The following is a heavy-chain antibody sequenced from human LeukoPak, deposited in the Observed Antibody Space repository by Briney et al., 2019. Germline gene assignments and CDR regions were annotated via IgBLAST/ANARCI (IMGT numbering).Heavy chain of an antibody. CDR1: GFTFSSYS. Sequence: GGSLRLSCAASGFTFSSYSMNWVRQAPGKGLEWVSSISSSSSYIYYEDSVKGRFTISRDNAKNSLYLQMNSLRAEDTAVYYCARDPGIAAAGINFDYWGQGTLVTVSS. V-gene: IGHV3-21*01. J-gene: IGHJ4*02. CDR3: ARDPGIAAAGINFDY. CDR2: ISSSSSYI. D-gene: IGHD6-13*01.